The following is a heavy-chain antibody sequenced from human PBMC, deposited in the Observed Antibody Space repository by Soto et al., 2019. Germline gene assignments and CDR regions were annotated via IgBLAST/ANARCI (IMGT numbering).Heavy chain of an antibody. CDR3: ARGFHYYDSSGYYS. D-gene: IGHD3-22*01. CDR2: IYYSGST. Sequence: SETLSLTCTVSGGSISSYYWSWIRQPPGKGLEWIGYIYYSGSTNYNPSLKSRVTISVDTSKNQFSLKLSSVTAADTAVYYCARGFHYYDSSGYYSWGQGTLVTVSS. V-gene: IGHV4-59*01. J-gene: IGHJ4*02. CDR1: GGSISSYY.